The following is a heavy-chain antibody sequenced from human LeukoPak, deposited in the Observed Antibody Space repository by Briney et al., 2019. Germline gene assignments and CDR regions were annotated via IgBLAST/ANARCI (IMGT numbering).Heavy chain of an antibody. Sequence: PSETLSLTCTVSGGSISSYYWSWIRQPPGKGLEWIGYIYYSGSTKYNPSLRSRVTISADTSKNQFSLKLSSVTAADTAVYYCARRAPYSYEWSTLDYWGQGTLVTVSS. J-gene: IGHJ4*02. CDR3: ARRAPYSYEWSTLDY. V-gene: IGHV4-59*08. CDR1: GGSISSYY. CDR2: IYYSGST. D-gene: IGHD5-18*01.